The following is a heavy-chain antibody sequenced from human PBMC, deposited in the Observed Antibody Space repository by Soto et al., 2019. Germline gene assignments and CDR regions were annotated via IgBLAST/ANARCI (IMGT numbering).Heavy chain of an antibody. Sequence: ASVKVSCKASEYTFTSYYMHWVRQAPGQGLEWMGIINPSGGSTSFAQKFQGRVTMTRDTSTSTVYMELSSLRSEDTAVYYCARDWSDIVVVPAAMSVFPPWFDPWGQGTLVTVSS. CDR1: EYTFTSYY. D-gene: IGHD2-2*01. CDR3: ARDWSDIVVVPAAMSVFPPWFDP. V-gene: IGHV1-46*03. CDR2: INPSGGST. J-gene: IGHJ5*02.